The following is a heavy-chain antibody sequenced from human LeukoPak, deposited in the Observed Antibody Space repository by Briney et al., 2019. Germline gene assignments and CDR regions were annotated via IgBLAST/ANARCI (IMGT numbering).Heavy chain of an antibody. CDR1: GGPISSSHW. J-gene: IGHJ4*02. CDR3: ARDPKYSSSWYQSSQVNYFDY. CDR2: SVHSGST. Sequence: SETLSLTCAISGGPISSSHWWKWVRQPPRKGLEWIGESVHSGSTSYNPSLKSRDTISVDKSKNQFSLRLNSVTAAETAVYYCARDPKYSSSWYQSSQVNYFDYWGQGTLVTVSS. V-gene: IGHV4-4*02. D-gene: IGHD6-13*01.